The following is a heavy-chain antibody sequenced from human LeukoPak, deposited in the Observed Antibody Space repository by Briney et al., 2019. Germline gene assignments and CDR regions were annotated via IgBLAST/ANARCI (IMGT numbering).Heavy chain of an antibody. D-gene: IGHD1-26*01. J-gene: IGHJ3*02. Sequence: PGGSLRLSCAASGFTLSSYAMSWVRQTPGKGLEWVSAISASDGGTYYADSVKGRFTISRDNSKNTLYLQMNSLRAEDTAVYYCAARSIVGATGAFDIWGQGTMVTVSS. CDR3: AARSIVGATGAFDI. V-gene: IGHV3-23*01. CDR1: GFTLSSYA. CDR2: ISASDGGT.